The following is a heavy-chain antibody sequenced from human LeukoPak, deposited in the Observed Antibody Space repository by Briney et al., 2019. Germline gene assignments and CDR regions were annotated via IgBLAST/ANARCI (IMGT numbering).Heavy chain of an antibody. CDR2: ISGSGGST. CDR1: GFTFSSYA. D-gene: IGHD3-3*01. Sequence: GGSLRLSCAASGFTFSSYAMSWVRQAPGKGLEWVSAISGSGGSTYYADSVKGRFTISRDNSKNTLYLQMNSLRAEDTAVYYCAKDEARNYYDFWSGYYMPDYWGQGTLVTVSS. CDR3: AKDEARNYYDFWSGYYMPDY. J-gene: IGHJ4*02. V-gene: IGHV3-23*01.